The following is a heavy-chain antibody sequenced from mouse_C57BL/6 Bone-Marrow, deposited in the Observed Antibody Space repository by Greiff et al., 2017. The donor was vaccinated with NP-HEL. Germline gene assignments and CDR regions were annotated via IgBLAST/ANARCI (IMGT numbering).Heavy chain of an antibody. Sequence: VQLQQPGAELVMPGASVKLSCTASCSTFTLYWLHWVKPRPGQGLEWIGEIDPSDSYTNYNQKFKGKSTLTVDKSSSTAYMQLSSLTSEDSAVYYCARSRLYSGNYFYAMDYWGQGATVTVSS. J-gene: IGHJ4*01. V-gene: IGHV1-69*01. CDR3: ARSRLYSGNYFYAMDY. CDR1: CSTFTLYW. CDR2: IDPSDSYT. D-gene: IGHD2-1*01.